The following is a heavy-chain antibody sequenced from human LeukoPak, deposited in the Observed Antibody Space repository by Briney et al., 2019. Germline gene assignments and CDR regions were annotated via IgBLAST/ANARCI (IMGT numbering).Heavy chain of an antibody. J-gene: IGHJ5*02. Sequence: GASVKVSCKASGYTFTSYGISWVRQAPGQGLEWMGGIIPIFGTANYAQKFQGRVTITADESTSTAYMELSSLRSEDTAVYYCARAGKNYYDSSVRPVPTFDPWGQGTLVTVSS. CDR2: IIPIFGTA. D-gene: IGHD3-22*01. CDR1: GYTFTSYG. CDR3: ARAGKNYYDSSVRPVPTFDP. V-gene: IGHV1-69*13.